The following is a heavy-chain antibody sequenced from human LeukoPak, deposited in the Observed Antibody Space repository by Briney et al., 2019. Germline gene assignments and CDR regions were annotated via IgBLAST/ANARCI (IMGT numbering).Heavy chain of an antibody. J-gene: IGHJ5*02. CDR3: ATSDTRIKRWFDP. Sequence: SETLSLTCAVYGGSFSGYYWSWSRQPPGKGLEWIGEINHSGSTNYNPSLKSRVTISVDTSKNQFSLKLSSVTAADTAVYYCATSDTRIKRWFDPWGRGTLVTVSS. V-gene: IGHV4-34*01. CDR2: INHSGST. D-gene: IGHD3-22*01. CDR1: GGSFSGYY.